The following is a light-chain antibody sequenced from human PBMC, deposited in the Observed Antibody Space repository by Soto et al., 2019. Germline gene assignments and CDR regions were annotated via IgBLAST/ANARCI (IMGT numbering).Light chain of an antibody. J-gene: IGLJ3*02. CDR1: TSDVGY. CDR2: EVS. Sequence: QSALTQPASVSGSPGQSITISCTGTTSDVGYVSWYQQHPGKAPKLMIYEVSNRPSGISNRFSGSKSGNTASLTISGLQAEDGADYYCSSYTSSNTWVLGGGTKLTVL. V-gene: IGLV2-14*01. CDR3: SSYTSSNTWV.